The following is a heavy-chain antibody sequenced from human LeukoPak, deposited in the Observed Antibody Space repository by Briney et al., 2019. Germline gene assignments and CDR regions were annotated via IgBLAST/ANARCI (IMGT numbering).Heavy chain of an antibody. CDR3: AKDSSAYYYYMDV. V-gene: IGHV3-9*01. CDR2: ISWNSGSI. D-gene: IGHD3-10*01. J-gene: IGHJ6*03. CDR1: GFTFDDYA. Sequence: GGSLRLSCAASGFTFDDYAMHWVRQAPGKGLEWVSGISWNSGSIGYADSVKGRFTISRDNAKNSLYLQMNSLRAEDTALYYCAKDSSAYYYYMDVCGKGTTVTVSS.